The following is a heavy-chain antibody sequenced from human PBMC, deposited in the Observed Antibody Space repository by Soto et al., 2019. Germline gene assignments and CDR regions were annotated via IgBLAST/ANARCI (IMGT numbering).Heavy chain of an antibody. J-gene: IGHJ3*02. CDR3: ARVEYHGSRIVDGAFDI. CDR1: GGSISSGGYY. V-gene: IGHV4-31*01. CDR2: IYYRGRT. D-gene: IGHD2-15*01. Sequence: QVQLQESGPGLVKPSQTLSLTCTVSGGSISSGGYYWSWIRQHPGKGLEWIGYIYYRGRTYYNPCLRSLGTLSVDTFKRQFSLQLSSVTAADTAVYYCARVEYHGSRIVDGAFDICGQGTMVTVAS.